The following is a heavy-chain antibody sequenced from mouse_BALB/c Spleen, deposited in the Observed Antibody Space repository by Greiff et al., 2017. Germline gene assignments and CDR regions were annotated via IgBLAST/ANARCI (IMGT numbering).Heavy chain of an antibody. J-gene: IGHJ4*01. V-gene: IGHV3-6*02. CDR2: ISYDGSN. CDR1: GYSITSGYY. CDR3: ASPLYDGYVYAMDY. D-gene: IGHD2-3*01. Sequence: EVQLQQSGPGLVKPSQSLSLTCSVTGYSITSGYYWNWIRQFPGNKLEWMGYISYDGSNNYNPSLKNRISITRDTSKNQFFLKLNSVTTEDTATYYCASPLYDGYVYAMDYWGQGTSVTVSS.